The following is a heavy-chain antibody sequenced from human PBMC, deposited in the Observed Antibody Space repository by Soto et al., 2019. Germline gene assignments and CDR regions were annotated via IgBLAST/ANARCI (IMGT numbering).Heavy chain of an antibody. CDR1: GYSFTSYW. CDR3: ARRSAARPYYYYMDV. Sequence: GESLKISCKGSGYSFTSYWIGWARQMPGKGLEWMGIIYPGDSDTRYSPSFQGQVTISADKSISTAYLQWSSLKASDTATYYCARRSAARPYYYYMDVWGKGTTVTVSS. V-gene: IGHV5-51*01. D-gene: IGHD6-6*01. J-gene: IGHJ6*03. CDR2: IYPGDSDT.